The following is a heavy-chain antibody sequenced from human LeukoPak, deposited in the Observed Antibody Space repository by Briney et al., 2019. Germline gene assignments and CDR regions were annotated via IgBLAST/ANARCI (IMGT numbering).Heavy chain of an antibody. D-gene: IGHD3-9*01. Sequence: SVKVSCKASGGTFSSYAISWVRQAPGQGLEWMGGIIPIFGTANYAQKFQGRVTITTDESTSTAYMELSSLRSEDTAVYYCATGGNYDILTGYYIDNWFDPWGQGTLVTVSS. CDR2: IIPIFGTA. CDR1: GGTFSSYA. CDR3: ATGGNYDILTGYYIDNWFDP. V-gene: IGHV1-69*05. J-gene: IGHJ5*02.